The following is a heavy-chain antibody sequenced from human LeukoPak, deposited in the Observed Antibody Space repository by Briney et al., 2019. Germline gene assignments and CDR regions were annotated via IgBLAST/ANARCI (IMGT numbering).Heavy chain of an antibody. Sequence: SETLSLTCTVSGGSISSYYWSWIRQPPGKGLEWIGYIYYSGSTNYNPSLKSRVTISVDTSKNQFSLKLSSVTAADTAVYYCARGITIFGVVKNWFDPWGQGTLVTVSS. CDR3: ARGITIFGVVKNWFDP. J-gene: IGHJ5*02. V-gene: IGHV4-59*08. D-gene: IGHD3-3*01. CDR1: GGSISSYY. CDR2: IYYSGST.